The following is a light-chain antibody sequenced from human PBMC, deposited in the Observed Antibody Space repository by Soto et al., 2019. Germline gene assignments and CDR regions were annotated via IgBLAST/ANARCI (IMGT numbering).Light chain of an antibody. CDR1: QGISNW. Sequence: DIKMTQSPSTLSASVGDRVTITCRASQGISNWLAWYQQKPGKAPKLLIYDASTLESGVPSRVSGSGSGTEFTLTISSLQPDDFATYYCQQFRGTFGQGTKVEIE. CDR2: DAS. V-gene: IGKV1-5*01. J-gene: IGKJ1*01. CDR3: QQFRGT.